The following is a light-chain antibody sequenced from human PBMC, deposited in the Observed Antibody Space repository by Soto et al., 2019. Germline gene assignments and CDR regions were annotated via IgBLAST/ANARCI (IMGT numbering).Light chain of an antibody. Sequence: EMVMTQSPATLSVSPGERATLSCRASQSVSSYLAWYQQKPGQAPRLLIYDASNRATGIPARFSGSGSGTGFTLTISSLEPEDFAVYYCQQRSNWPWTFGQGTKVDIK. CDR2: DAS. V-gene: IGKV3-11*01. CDR1: QSVSSY. CDR3: QQRSNWPWT. J-gene: IGKJ1*01.